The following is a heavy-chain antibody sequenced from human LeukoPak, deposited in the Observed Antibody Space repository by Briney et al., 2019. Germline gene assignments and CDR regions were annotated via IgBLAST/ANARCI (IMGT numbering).Heavy chain of an antibody. CDR1: GFTFSSYA. CDR3: AKGKSRSYGSGSYYYY. CDR2: ISGSGGST. Sequence: GGSLRLSCAASGFTFSSYAMSWVRQAPGKGLEWVSAISGSGGSTYYADSVKGRFTISRDNSKNALYLQMNSLRAEDTAVYYCAKGKSRSYGSGSYYYYWGQGTLVTVSS. D-gene: IGHD3-10*01. J-gene: IGHJ4*02. V-gene: IGHV3-23*01.